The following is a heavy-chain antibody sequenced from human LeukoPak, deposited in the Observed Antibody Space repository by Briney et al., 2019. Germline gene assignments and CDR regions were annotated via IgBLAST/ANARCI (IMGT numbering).Heavy chain of an antibody. CDR3: ARGGVVIEAATSIDY. CDR1: GFTFSNYA. J-gene: IGHJ4*02. D-gene: IGHD1-26*01. Sequence: GGSLRLSCAASGFTFSNYAMHWVRQAPGKGLEYVSVISSNGGSTYFANSVKGRFTISRENSKNTLYLQMGSLRAEDMAVYYCARGGVVIEAATSIDYWGQGTLVTVSS. V-gene: IGHV3-64*01. CDR2: ISSNGGST.